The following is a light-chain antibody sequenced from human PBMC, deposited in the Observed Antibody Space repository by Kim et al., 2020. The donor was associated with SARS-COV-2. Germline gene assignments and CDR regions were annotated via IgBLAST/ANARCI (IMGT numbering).Light chain of an antibody. CDR3: QQRSNWPPLT. CDR1: QCVSSY. J-gene: IGKJ4*01. Sequence: SPGARATLSCRASQCVSSYLAWYQQKPGQAPRLLIYDASNRATGIPARFSGSGSGTDFTLTISSLEPEDFAVYYCQQRSNWPPLTFGGGTKVDIK. V-gene: IGKV3-11*01. CDR2: DAS.